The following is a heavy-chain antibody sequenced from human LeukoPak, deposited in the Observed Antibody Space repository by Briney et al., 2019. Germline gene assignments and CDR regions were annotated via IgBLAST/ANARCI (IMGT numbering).Heavy chain of an antibody. J-gene: IGHJ4*02. Sequence: SETLSLTCAVYGGSFSGYYWSWIRQPPGKGLEWIGETNHSGSTNYNPSLKSRVTISVDTSKNQFSLKLSSVTAADTAVYYCARGRGYSRIYYFDYWGQGTLVTVSS. CDR1: GGSFSGYY. V-gene: IGHV4-34*01. CDR2: TNHSGST. D-gene: IGHD5-18*01. CDR3: ARGRGYSRIYYFDY.